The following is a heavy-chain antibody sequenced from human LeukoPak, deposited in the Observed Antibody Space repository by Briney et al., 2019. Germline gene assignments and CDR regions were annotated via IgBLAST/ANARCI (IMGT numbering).Heavy chain of an antibody. CDR3: AGRLYFASGSYFGYNWFDP. Sequence: GESLKISCKGSGYSSTSYWISWVRQMPGKGLEWMGRIDPTDSYTNYSPSFQGHVTISADKSISTAYLQWSSLKASDTAMYYCAGRLYFASGSYFGYNWFDPWGQGTLVTVSS. J-gene: IGHJ5*02. D-gene: IGHD3-10*01. CDR2: IDPTDSYT. CDR1: GYSSTSYW. V-gene: IGHV5-10-1*01.